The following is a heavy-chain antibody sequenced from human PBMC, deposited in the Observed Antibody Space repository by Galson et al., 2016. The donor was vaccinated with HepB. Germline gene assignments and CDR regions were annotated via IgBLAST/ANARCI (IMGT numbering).Heavy chain of an antibody. CDR3: AKYHMGYHYGGLDV. Sequence: SLRLSCAASEFTFSNYDMTWARHAPGKGLEWVSSISASGDDTYYADSVKGRFTISRDNSKNILYLQVNSLRAEDTAIYYCAKYHMGYHYGGLDVWGQGTTVTVSS. CDR2: ISASGDDT. D-gene: IGHD2-21*01. J-gene: IGHJ6*02. V-gene: IGHV3-23*01. CDR1: EFTFSNYD.